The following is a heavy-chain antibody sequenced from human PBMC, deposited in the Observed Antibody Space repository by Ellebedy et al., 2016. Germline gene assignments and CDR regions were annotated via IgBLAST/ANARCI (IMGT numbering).Heavy chain of an antibody. D-gene: IGHD1-26*01. CDR1: GYTLTSYG. CDR2: ISAYNGNT. CDR3: ARDLEWELLSGIGYYYYGMDV. J-gene: IGHJ6*02. Sequence: ASVKVSCKASGYTLTSYGISWVRQAPGQGLEWMGWISAYNGNTNYAQKLQGRVTMTTDTSTSTAYIVLRCLRSDDTAVYYCARDLEWELLSGIGYYYYGMDVWGQGTTVTVSS. V-gene: IGHV1-18*01.